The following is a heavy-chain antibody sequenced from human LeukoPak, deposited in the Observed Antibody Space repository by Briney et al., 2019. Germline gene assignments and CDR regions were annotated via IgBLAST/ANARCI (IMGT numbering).Heavy chain of an antibody. CDR1: GFTFSSYA. J-gene: IGHJ4*02. D-gene: IGHD1-26*01. V-gene: IGHV3-30-3*01. Sequence: SGGSLRLSSAASGFTFSSYAMHWVRQAPGKGLEWLAVISYDGSNKYYADSVKGRFTISRDNSKNTLYLQMNSLRAEDTAVYYCARGWDRPIYWGQGTLVTVSS. CDR2: ISYDGSNK. CDR3: ARGWDRPIY.